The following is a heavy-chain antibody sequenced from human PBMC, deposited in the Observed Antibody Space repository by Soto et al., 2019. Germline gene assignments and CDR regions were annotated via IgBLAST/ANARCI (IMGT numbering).Heavy chain of an antibody. CDR2: ISGGGGVST. J-gene: IGHJ5*02. D-gene: IGHD3-10*01. CDR3: AIDAIRMVRGVNNWFDP. CDR1: GFTFSSYA. Sequence: EVQLLESGGGLVQPGGSLTLSCAASGFTFSSYAMTWVRQAPGKGLEWVSCISGGGGVSTYYADSVKGRFTISRDNSMNTLYLPMTTLRAEATAVYYCAIDAIRMVRGVNNWFDPWGQGTLVTVSS. V-gene: IGHV3-23*01.